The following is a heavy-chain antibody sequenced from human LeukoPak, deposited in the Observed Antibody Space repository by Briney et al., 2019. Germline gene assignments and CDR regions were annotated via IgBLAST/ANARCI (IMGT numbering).Heavy chain of an antibody. CDR3: ARDLAWGGY. CDR1: GFTFSSYS. Sequence: GGSLRLSCAASGFTFSSYSMNWVRQAPGEGLEWVSSITSSSSSMYSADSVKGRLTISRDNAKNSLYLQMNSLRAEDTAAYYCARDLAWGGYWGQGTLVTVSS. J-gene: IGHJ4*02. V-gene: IGHV3-21*01. CDR2: ITSSSSSM. D-gene: IGHD7-27*01.